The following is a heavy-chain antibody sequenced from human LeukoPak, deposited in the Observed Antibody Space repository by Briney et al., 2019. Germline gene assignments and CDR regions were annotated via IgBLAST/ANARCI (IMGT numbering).Heavy chain of an antibody. CDR1: RFTFSSYG. J-gene: IGHJ4*02. V-gene: IGHV3-33*01. CDR3: ARDGVGVTGRAKDY. CDR2: IWYDGSNK. Sequence: GGSLRLSCAASRFTFSSYGMHWVRQALGKGLEWVAVIWYDGSNKYYADSVKGRFTISRDNSKNTLYLQMNSLRAEDTAVYYCARDGVGVTGRAKDYWGQGTLVTVSS. D-gene: IGHD1-26*01.